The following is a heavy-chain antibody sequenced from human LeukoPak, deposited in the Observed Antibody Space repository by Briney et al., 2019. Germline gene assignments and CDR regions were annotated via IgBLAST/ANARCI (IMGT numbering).Heavy chain of an antibody. D-gene: IGHD3-22*01. CDR2: ISIGSSYL. J-gene: IGHJ4*02. CDR1: GLTFSTYF. Sequence: GGSVRLSCAVSGLTFSTYFIKWVLQAPGRGLECVSSISIGSSYLYYADSVKGRFTISRDNSKNTLYLQMNSMRAEDTAVYYCARGNYYDSSGYDSPEFDYWGEGTLVTVSS. CDR3: ARGNYYDSSGYDSPEFDY. V-gene: IGHV3-21*01.